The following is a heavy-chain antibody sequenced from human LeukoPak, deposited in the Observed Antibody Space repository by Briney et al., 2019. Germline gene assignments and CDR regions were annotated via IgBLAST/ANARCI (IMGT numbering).Heavy chain of an antibody. V-gene: IGHV4-39*07. CDR1: GGFISSSSYY. D-gene: IGHD3-22*01. J-gene: IGHJ3*02. CDR2: IYYSGST. Sequence: SETLSLTCTVSGGFISSSSYYWGWIRQPPGKGLEGIGSIYYSGSTYYNPSLKSRVTISVDTSKNQFSLKLGSVTAADTAVYYCARDQRYYDSSDLGAFDIWGQGQWSPSLQ. CDR3: ARDQRYYDSSDLGAFDI.